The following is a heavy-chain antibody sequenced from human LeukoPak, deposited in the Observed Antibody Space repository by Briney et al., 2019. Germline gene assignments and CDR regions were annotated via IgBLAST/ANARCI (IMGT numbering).Heavy chain of an antibody. J-gene: IGHJ4*02. CDR1: GFTLSSYE. Sequence: GGSLRLSCAASGFTLSSYEMNWVRQAPGKGLEWVSYISSSGSTIYYADSVKGRFTISRDNAKNSLYLQMNSLRAEDTAVYYCARDLYYFDYWGQGTLVTVSS. V-gene: IGHV3-48*03. CDR3: ARDLYYFDY. CDR2: ISSSGSTI.